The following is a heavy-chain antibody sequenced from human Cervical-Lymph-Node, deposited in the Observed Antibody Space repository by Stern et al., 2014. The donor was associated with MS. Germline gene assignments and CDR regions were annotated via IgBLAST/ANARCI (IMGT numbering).Heavy chain of an antibody. V-gene: IGHV1-69*11. CDR2: IIPILDTT. CDR1: GDTFSTHA. D-gene: IGHD2-15*01. J-gene: IGHJ4*02. Sequence: QLVQSGAEVKKPGSSVKVSCKSSGDTFSTHAISWVRQAPGQGLERMGRIIPILDTTDYAQKFQGRLTIDADESTNTAYMELSSLTPDDTAVYYCAREKSDCSGGSCFSSLDYWGQGTLVTVS. CDR3: AREKSDCSGGSCFSSLDY.